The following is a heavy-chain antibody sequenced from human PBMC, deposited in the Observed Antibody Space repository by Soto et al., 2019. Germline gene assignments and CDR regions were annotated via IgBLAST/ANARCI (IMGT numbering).Heavy chain of an antibody. CDR2: IIPIFGTP. D-gene: IGHD3-22*01. Sequence: ASVKVSCKASGGTFTDLGLHWVRQAPGQGLEWMGGIIPIFGTPNYAQKFQGRVIITADEFTSTAHMELSSLRSEDTAVYYCARGWDHYDSSGLLTWFDPWGQGTLVTVSS. V-gene: IGHV1-69*13. CDR1: GGTFTDLG. J-gene: IGHJ5*02. CDR3: ARGWDHYDSSGLLTWFDP.